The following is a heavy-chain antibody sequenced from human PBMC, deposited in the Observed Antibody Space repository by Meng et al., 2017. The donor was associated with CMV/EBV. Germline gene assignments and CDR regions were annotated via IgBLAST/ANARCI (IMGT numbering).Heavy chain of an antibody. CDR1: GFTVSSNY. Sequence: GESLKISCAASGFTVSSNYMSWVRQAPGKGLEWVSVIYSGGSTYYADSVKGRFTISRDNSKNTLYLQMKSLRAEDTAVYYCAREAITMVRGVMNDAFDIWGQGTMVTVSS. V-gene: IGHV3-53*01. CDR2: IYSGGST. CDR3: AREAITMVRGVMNDAFDI. J-gene: IGHJ3*02. D-gene: IGHD3-10*01.